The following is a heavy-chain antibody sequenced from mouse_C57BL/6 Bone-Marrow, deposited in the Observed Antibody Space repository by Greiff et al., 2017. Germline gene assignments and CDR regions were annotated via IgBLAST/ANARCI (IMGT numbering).Heavy chain of an antibody. CDR2: IYPGSGNT. V-gene: IGHV1-76*01. CDR1: GYTFTDYY. D-gene: IGHD1-1*01. Sequence: QVQLKQSGAELVRPGASVKLSCKASGYTFTDYYINWVKQRPGQGLEWIARIYPGSGNTYYNEKFKGKATLTAAKSSSTAYMQLSSLTSEDSAVYFCARTRAYYYGSSWYFDVWGTGTTVTVSS. CDR3: ARTRAYYYGSSWYFDV. J-gene: IGHJ1*03.